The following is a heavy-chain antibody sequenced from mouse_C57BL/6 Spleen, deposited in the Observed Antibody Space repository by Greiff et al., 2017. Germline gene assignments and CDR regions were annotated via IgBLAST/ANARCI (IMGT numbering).Heavy chain of an antibody. D-gene: IGHD1-1*01. Sequence: VQLQQSVAELVRPGASVKLSCTASGFNIKNTYMHWVKQRPEQGLEWIGRIDPANGNTKYAPKFQGKDTITADTSSNTAYLQLSSLTSEDTAIYYGARGDYGSSYGWFAYWGQGTLVTVSA. CDR2: IDPANGNT. V-gene: IGHV14-3*01. CDR3: ARGDYGSSYGWFAY. CDR1: GFNIKNTY. J-gene: IGHJ3*01.